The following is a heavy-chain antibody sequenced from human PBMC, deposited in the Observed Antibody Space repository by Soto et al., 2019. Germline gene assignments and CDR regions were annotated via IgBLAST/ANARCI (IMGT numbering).Heavy chain of an antibody. J-gene: IGHJ5*02. Sequence: GASVKVSCKASGGTFSTYAIDWVRQAPGQGLEWMGGIIPLFGTAKYAQNFQGRITITADESTNTAYMELRSLRSQDTAVYYCAREIQLWSNWFDPWGQGTLVTVSS. CDR2: IIPLFGTA. CDR1: GGTFSTYA. D-gene: IGHD5-18*01. V-gene: IGHV1-69*13. CDR3: AREIQLWSNWFDP.